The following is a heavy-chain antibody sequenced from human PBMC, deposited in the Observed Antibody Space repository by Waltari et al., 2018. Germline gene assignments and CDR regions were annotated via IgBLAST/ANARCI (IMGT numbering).Heavy chain of an antibody. Sequence: QVQLHESGPGLVKPSETLSLTCTVSDGSISGNYWSWIRQPAGKGLEWIGRIHPSGSTKDNPSLKSRLTMSVVTSKNQLSLKLSSVTAADTAVYYCARGPHYDILTGYSYYFDYWGQGTRVTVSS. CDR2: IHPSGST. CDR3: ARGPHYDILTGYSYYFDY. D-gene: IGHD3-9*01. V-gene: IGHV4-4*07. CDR1: DGSISGNY. J-gene: IGHJ4*02.